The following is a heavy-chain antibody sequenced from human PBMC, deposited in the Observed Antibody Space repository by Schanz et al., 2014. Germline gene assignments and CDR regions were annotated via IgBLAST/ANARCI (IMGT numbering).Heavy chain of an antibody. CDR2: IIPILGIV. CDR3: ATEGPRSSWPPHFGY. J-gene: IGHJ4*02. V-gene: IGHV1-69*04. D-gene: IGHD6-13*01. CDR1: GVTFSNYV. Sequence: QVLLVQSGAEVKKPGSSVKVSCRASGVTFSNYVFNWVRQAPGQGLEWIGRIIPILGIVNYAQNFQGRLTITADKSTGSVYMELNSLRSDDTGLYYCATEGPRSSWPPHFGYWGQGTLVTVSP.